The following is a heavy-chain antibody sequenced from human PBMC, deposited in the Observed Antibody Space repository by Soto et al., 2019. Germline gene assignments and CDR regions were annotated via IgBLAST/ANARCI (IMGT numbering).Heavy chain of an antibody. J-gene: IGHJ4*02. D-gene: IGHD3-22*01. V-gene: IGHV4-30-2*01. Sequence: KASETLSLTCAVSGGSISSGGYSWSWIRQPPGKGLEWIGYIYHSGSTYYNPSLKSRVTISVDRSKNQFSLKLSSVTAADTAVYYCAGYYDSSGYYSDYWGQGTLVTVSS. CDR1: GGSISSGGYS. CDR2: IYHSGST. CDR3: AGYYDSSGYYSDY.